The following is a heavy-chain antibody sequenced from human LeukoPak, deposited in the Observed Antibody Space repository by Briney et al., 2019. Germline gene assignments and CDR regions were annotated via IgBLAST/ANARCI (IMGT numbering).Heavy chain of an antibody. CDR3: ARDRYTMVRGAFDAFDI. CDR1: GFTFSSYW. D-gene: IGHD3-10*01. V-gene: IGHV3-7*01. Sequence: PGGSLRLSCAASGFTFSSYWMSWVRQAPGKGLEWVANIKQDGGEKYYVDFVKGRFTISRDNAKNSLYLQMNSLRAEDTAVYYCARDRYTMVRGAFDAFDIWGQGTMVTVSS. J-gene: IGHJ3*02. CDR2: IKQDGGEK.